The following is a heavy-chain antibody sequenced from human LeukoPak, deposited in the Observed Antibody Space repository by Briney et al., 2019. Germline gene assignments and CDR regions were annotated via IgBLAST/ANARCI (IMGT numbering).Heavy chain of an antibody. CDR1: GYTFTSYD. J-gene: IGHJ5*02. CDR2: MNPNSGNT. Sequence: ASVKVSCKASGYTFTSYDINWVRQAPGQGLEWMGWMNPNSGNTGYAQKFQGRVTVTRNTSISTAYMELSSLRSEDTAVYYCAREVDGDVWFDPWGQGTLVTVSS. V-gene: IGHV1-8*01. CDR3: AREVDGDVWFDP. D-gene: IGHD4-17*01.